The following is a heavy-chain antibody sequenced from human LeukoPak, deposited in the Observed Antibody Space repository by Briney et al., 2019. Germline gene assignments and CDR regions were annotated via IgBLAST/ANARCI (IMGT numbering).Heavy chain of an antibody. V-gene: IGHV4-31*03. Sequence: SETLSLTCTVSGGSISSGGFYWSWIRQHPGKGLEWIGYIYYSGSTYYNPSLKSRVTISVDTSKNQFSLKLSSVTAADTAVYYCAREGSYGYFDYWGQGTLVTVSS. CDR2: IYYSGST. CDR3: AREGSYGYFDY. CDR1: GGSISSGGFY. J-gene: IGHJ4*02. D-gene: IGHD5-18*01.